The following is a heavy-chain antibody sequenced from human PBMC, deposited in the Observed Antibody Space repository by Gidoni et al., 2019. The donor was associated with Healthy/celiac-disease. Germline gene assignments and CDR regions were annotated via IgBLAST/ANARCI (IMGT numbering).Heavy chain of an antibody. CDR1: GCTFRSYW. D-gene: IGHD4-17*01. CDR3: ARDSTDLVTTLGLGWFDP. Sequence: EVQLVESGGGLVQPGGSLRLSCAASGCTFRSYWRSWVRQAPGKGLEWVTNIKQDGSEKYYVDSVKGRFTISRDNAKNSLYLQMNSLRAEDTAVYYCARDSTDLVTTLGLGWFDPWGQGTLVTVSS. J-gene: IGHJ5*02. CDR2: IKQDGSEK. V-gene: IGHV3-7*01.